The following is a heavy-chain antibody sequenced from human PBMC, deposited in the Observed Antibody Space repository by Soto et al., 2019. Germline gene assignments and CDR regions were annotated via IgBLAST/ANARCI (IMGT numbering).Heavy chain of an antibody. CDR2: TRNKDKSYTT. Sequence: EVQLVESGGGLVQPGGSLRLSCAASGFTFSDHYMDWVRQAPGKGLEWVSRTRNKDKSYTTEYAAPVKGRFTISRDDSKKSLYLQMNSLKTEDTAVYYCARGSTVTTNYYYGLDVWGQGTTVIVSS. CDR1: GFTFSDHY. CDR3: ARGSTVTTNYYYGLDV. V-gene: IGHV3-72*01. D-gene: IGHD4-4*01. J-gene: IGHJ6*02.